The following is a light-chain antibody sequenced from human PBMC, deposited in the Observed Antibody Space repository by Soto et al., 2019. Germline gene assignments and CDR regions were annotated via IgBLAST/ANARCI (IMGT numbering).Light chain of an antibody. V-gene: IGKV3-11*01. CDR3: QQRSNWPQLT. CDR1: QSVSSY. CDR2: DAS. Sequence: EIVLTQSPATLSLSPGERATLSCRASQSVSSYLAWYQQEPGQAPRLLIYDASNRATGIPARFSGSGSGTDFTLTISSLEPEDFAVYYCQQRSNWPQLTFGGGTKVEIK. J-gene: IGKJ4*01.